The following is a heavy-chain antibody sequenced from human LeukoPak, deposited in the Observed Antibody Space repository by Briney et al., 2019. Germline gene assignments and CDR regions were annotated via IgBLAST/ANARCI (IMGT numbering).Heavy chain of an antibody. J-gene: IGHJ6*03. CDR3: ARTTDEGNMDV. V-gene: IGHV4-59*01. Sequence: PSETLSLTCTVSGDSISGYYWSWIRQSPGKGLGWIVYISYTGRTNYNPSLKNRVTISVDTSKNQFSLKLSSVTAADTAVYFCARTTDEGNMDVWGKGTRVTISS. CDR1: GDSISGYY. D-gene: IGHD1-1*01. CDR2: ISYTGRT.